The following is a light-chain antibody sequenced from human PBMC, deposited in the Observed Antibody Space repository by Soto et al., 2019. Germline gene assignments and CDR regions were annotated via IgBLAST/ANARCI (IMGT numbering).Light chain of an antibody. CDR2: EVT. J-gene: IGLJ3*02. CDR1: SSDVGAYNY. CDR3: SSHAGINNVV. V-gene: IGLV2-8*01. Sequence: ALTQPPSASGSPGQSVTISCTGTSSDVGAYNYVSWYQQHPGKAPKLMIYEVTKRPSGVPDRFSGSKSGNTASLTVSGLLAEDEADYYCSSHAGINNVVFGGGTQLTVL.